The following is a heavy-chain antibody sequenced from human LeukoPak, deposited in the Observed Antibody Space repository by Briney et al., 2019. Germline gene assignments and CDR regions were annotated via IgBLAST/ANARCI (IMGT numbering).Heavy chain of an antibody. CDR1: GDSISIYY. CDR2: IYYSGSP. J-gene: IGHJ5*02. CDR3: ARHVGFITMVRGVINNNWFDP. V-gene: IGHV4-39*01. D-gene: IGHD3-10*01. Sequence: SGTLSLTCTVSGDSISIYYWGWIRQPPGKGLEWIGSIYYSGSPYYNPSLKSRVTISVDTSKKQFSLKLSSVTAADTAVYYCARHVGFITMVRGVINNNWFDPWGQGTLVTVSS.